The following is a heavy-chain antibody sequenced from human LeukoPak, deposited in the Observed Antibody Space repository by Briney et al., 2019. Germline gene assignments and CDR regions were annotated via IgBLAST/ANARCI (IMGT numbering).Heavy chain of an antibody. CDR2: FYYSGRT. D-gene: IGHD3-16*01. CDR1: GASSGGYY. V-gene: IGHV4-59*01. J-gene: IGHJ4*02. Sequence: SETLSLTCTVSGASSGGYYWSWIRQPPGKGLEWIGHFYYSGRTNYNPSLKSRVTISRDTSKKQFSLKLSSVTAADTAVYYCARGIMSSVPLYDFWGQGTLVTVSS. CDR3: ARGIMSSVPLYDF.